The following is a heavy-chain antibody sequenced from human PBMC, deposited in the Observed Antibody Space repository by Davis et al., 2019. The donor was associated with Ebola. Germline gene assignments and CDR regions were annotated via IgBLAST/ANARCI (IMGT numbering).Heavy chain of an antibody. CDR1: GFTFSSYV. CDR2: ISSDGSNK. CDR3: ARDRVPSAIRACHS. J-gene: IGHJ4*02. Sequence: PGESLKISCAASGFTFSSYVMHWVRRAPGKGLEWVALISSDGSNKYYADSVKGRFTISRDNSKNTLYLQMNSLSAEDTAIYYCARDRVPSAIRACHSWGQGTLVTVSS. D-gene: IGHD3-3*01. V-gene: IGHV3-30-3*01.